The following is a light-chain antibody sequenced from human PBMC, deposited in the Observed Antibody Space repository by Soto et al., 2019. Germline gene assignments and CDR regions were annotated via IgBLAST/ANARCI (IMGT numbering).Light chain of an antibody. CDR3: QKYNGAPWT. CDR2: AAS. CDR1: QGISNS. J-gene: IGKJ1*01. V-gene: IGKV1-27*01. Sequence: DIQMTQSPSSLSASVGDRVTITCRASQGISNSLAWCQQKPGKVPTLLIYAASTLQSGVPSRFSGSGSGTDFTLTISCLQPEDVATYYCQKYNGAPWTFGQGTKVEIK.